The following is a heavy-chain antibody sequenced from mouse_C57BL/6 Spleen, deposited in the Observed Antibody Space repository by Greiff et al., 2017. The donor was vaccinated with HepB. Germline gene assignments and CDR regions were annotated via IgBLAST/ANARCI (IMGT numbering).Heavy chain of an antibody. J-gene: IGHJ2*01. V-gene: IGHV1-61*01. D-gene: IGHD2-5*01. CDR1: GYTFTSYW. CDR2: IYPSDSET. CDR3: AREAYYSNVFDY. Sequence: QVQLQQPGAELVRPGSSVKLSCKASGYTFTSYWMDWVKQRPGQGLEWIGNIYPSDSETHYNQKFKDKATLTVDKSSSTAYMQLSSLTSEDSAVYYCAREAYYSNVFDYWGQGTTLTVSS.